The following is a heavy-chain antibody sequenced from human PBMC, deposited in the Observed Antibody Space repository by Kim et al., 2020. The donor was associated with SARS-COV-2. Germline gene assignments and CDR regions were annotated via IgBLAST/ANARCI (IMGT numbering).Heavy chain of an antibody. CDR1: GFTFTNAW. CDR3: TSLHYDFWSGYYGAFEI. J-gene: IGHJ3*02. V-gene: IGHV3-15*01. CDR2: IKSKIDGGTT. D-gene: IGHD3-3*01. Sequence: GGSLRLSCAVSGFTFTNAWMSWVRQAPGKGLEWVGRIKSKIDGGTTDYAAPVKGRFSISRDDSKNTLYLDMNSLKTEDTAVYYCTSLHYDFWSGYYGAFEIWGQGTMVTVSS.